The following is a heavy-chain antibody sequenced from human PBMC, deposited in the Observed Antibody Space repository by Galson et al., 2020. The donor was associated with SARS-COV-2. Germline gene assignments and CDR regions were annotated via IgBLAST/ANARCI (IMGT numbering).Heavy chain of an antibody. CDR1: GYTLTELS. Sequence: ASVKVSCKVSGYTLTELSMHWVRQAPGKGLEWMGGFDPEDGETIYAQKFQGRVTMTEDTSTDTAYMGLSSLRSEDTAVYYCATVYAYSSSWPPGYWGQGTLVTVSS. J-gene: IGHJ4*02. CDR3: ATVYAYSSSWPPGY. D-gene: IGHD6-13*01. V-gene: IGHV1-24*01. CDR2: FDPEDGET.